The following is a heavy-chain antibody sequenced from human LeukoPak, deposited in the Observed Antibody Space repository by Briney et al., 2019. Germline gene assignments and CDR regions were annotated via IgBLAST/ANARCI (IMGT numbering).Heavy chain of an antibody. CDR3: ARGGAYCGGDCYSDY. D-gene: IGHD2-21*02. J-gene: IGHJ4*02. CDR1: GYTFSSYD. CDR2: MNPNSGNT. V-gene: IGHV1-8*01. Sequence: GASVKVSCKASGYTFSSYDIHWVRQATGQGLEWMGWMNPNSGNTVYAQKFQGRVTITRNTSMNTAYLELRSLKSEDTAVYYCARGGAYCGGDCYSDYWGQGTLVTVPS.